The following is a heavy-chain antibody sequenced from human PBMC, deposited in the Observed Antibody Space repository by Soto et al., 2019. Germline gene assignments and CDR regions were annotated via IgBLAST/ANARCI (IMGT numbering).Heavy chain of an antibody. V-gene: IGHV1-69*01. CDR3: ASGAMVSSGTYYYGMDV. CDR2: IIPIFGTA. J-gene: IGHJ6*02. D-gene: IGHD5-18*01. Sequence: QVQLVQSGAEVKKPGSSVKVSCKASGGTFSSYAISWVRQAPGQGLEWMGGIIPIFGTANYAQKFQGRVTITADESTSTAYMELSSLRSEDTAVYYCASGAMVSSGTYYYGMDVWGQGTTVTVSS. CDR1: GGTFSSYA.